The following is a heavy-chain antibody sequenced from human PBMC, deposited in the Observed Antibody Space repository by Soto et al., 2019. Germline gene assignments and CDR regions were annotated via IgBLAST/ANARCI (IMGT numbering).Heavy chain of an antibody. D-gene: IGHD2-15*01. CDR1: GYTLTELS. CDR3: ATQSVVAATLIFDY. J-gene: IGHJ4*02. CDR2: FDPEDGET. Sequence: GASVKVSCKVSGYTLTELSMHWVRQAPGKGLEWMGGFDPEDGETIYAQKFQGRVTMTEDTSTDTAYMELSSLRSEDTAVYYCATQSVVAATLIFDYWGQGTLVTVSS. V-gene: IGHV1-24*01.